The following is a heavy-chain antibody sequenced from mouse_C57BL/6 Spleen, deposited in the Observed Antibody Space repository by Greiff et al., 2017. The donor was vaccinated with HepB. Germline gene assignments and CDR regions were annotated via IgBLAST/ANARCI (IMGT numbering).Heavy chain of an antibody. D-gene: IGHD1-1*01. J-gene: IGHJ3*01. CDR2: IDPANGNT. CDR1: GFNIKNTY. Sequence: EVQLVESVAEPVRPVASVKLSCTASGFNIKNTYMHWVKQRPEQGLEWMGRIDPANGNTKHAQKFQGKATITADPSSNTADLQLSSLTSEDTAIYYGARSLTTVVAAEWFAYWGQGALVTVCA. V-gene: IGHV14-3*01. CDR3: ARSLTTVVAAEWFAY.